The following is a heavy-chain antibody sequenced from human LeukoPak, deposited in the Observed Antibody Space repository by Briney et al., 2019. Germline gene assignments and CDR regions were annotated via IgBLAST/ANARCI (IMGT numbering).Heavy chain of an antibody. Sequence: KPSETPSLTCAVSGGSISSGGYSWSWIRQPPGKGLEWIGYIYYSGSTYYNPSLKSRVTISVDTSKNQFSLKLSSVTAADTAVYYCARVVVVRGSYYFDYWGQGTLVTVSS. CDR3: ARVVVVRGSYYFDY. V-gene: IGHV4-30-4*07. J-gene: IGHJ4*02. D-gene: IGHD3-16*01. CDR2: IYYSGST. CDR1: GGSISSGGYS.